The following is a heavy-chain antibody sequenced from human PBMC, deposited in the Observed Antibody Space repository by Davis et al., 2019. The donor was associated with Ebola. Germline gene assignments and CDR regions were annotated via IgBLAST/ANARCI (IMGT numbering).Heavy chain of an antibody. CDR2: IYPGDSET. CDR3: ARRKLSYCGGDCYFFDS. J-gene: IGHJ4*02. V-gene: IGHV5-51*01. Sequence: PGGSLRLSCEASGYSFTSYWITWVRHMPGKGLEWMGIIYPGDSETRYSPSFQGQVTISVDKSINTAYLQWRSLKASDSAIYYCARRKLSYCGGDCYFFDSWGQGTLVTVSS. D-gene: IGHD2-21*02. CDR1: GYSFTSYW.